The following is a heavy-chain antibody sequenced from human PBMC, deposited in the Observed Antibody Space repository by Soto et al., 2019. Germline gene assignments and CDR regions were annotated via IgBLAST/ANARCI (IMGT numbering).Heavy chain of an antibody. V-gene: IGHV3-15*07. CDR2: IKSKTDGGTT. CDR3: TTDLAYCSSTSCYVDYYYYGMDV. CDR1: GFTFSNAW. D-gene: IGHD2-2*01. J-gene: IGHJ6*02. Sequence: GGSLRLSCAASGFTFSNAWMNWVRQAPGKGLEWVGRIKSKTDGGTTDYAAPVKGRFTISRDDSKNTLYLQMNSLKTEDTAVYYCTTDLAYCSSTSCYVDYYYYGMDVWGQGTTVTVSS.